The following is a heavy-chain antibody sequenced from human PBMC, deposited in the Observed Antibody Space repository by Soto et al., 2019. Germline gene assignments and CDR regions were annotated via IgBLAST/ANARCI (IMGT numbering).Heavy chain of an antibody. D-gene: IGHD1-1*01. CDR3: ARGKGMEENYYYYGLDI. J-gene: IGHJ6*02. V-gene: IGHV1-3*01. Sequence: GASVKVSCKVSGYILTDLSIHWVRQAPGQSLEWVGWINGGTGQTKHSQRFQGRVNITRDTSASTAYMELSSLRSEDTAVYYCARGKGMEENYYYYGLDIWGQGTTVTVSS. CDR1: GYILTDLS. CDR2: INGGTGQT.